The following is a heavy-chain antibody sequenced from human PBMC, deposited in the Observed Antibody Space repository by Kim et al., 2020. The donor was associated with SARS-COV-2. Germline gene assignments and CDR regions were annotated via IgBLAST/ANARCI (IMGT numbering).Heavy chain of an antibody. J-gene: IGHJ6*02. CDR2: INPNSGGT. D-gene: IGHD3-22*01. CDR3: ASPKPHYYDSSGYPSYYYGMDV. CDR1: GYTFTGYY. V-gene: IGHV1-2*06. Sequence: ASVKVSCKASGYTFTGYYMHWVRQAPGQGLEWMGRINPNSGGTNYAQKFQGRVTMTRDTSISTAYMELSRLRSDDTAVYYCASPKPHYYDSSGYPSYYYGMDVWGQGTTVTVSS.